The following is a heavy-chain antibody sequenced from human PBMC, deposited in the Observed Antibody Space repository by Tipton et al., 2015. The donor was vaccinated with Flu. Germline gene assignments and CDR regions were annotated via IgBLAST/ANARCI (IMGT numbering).Heavy chain of an antibody. V-gene: IGHV3-48*03. CDR3: ARSDYYDSSGYSLLPSWDH. CDR2: ITGGGGTI. J-gene: IGHJ4*02. CDR1: GFSFSSYE. D-gene: IGHD3-22*01. Sequence: SLRLSCAVSGFSFSSYEMNWVRQTPGNGPQWLSHITGGGGTIYSADSVKGRFTISRDNANNLLYLQMSSLRAEDTAVYYCARSDYYDSSGYSLLPSWDHWGQGTLVTVSS.